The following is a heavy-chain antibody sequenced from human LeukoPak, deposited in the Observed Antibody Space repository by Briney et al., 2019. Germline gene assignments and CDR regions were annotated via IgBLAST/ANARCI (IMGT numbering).Heavy chain of an antibody. J-gene: IGHJ5*02. V-gene: IGHV1-8*01. CDR2: MNPNSGNT. Sequence: ASVKVSCTASGYTFTSYDINWVRQAPGQGLEWMGWMNPNSGNTGYAQKFQGRVTMTRNTSISTAYMELSSLRSEDTAVYYCARGNYDSTDPIWFDPWGQGTLVTVSS. CDR1: GYTFTSYD. D-gene: IGHD3-22*01. CDR3: ARGNYDSTDPIWFDP.